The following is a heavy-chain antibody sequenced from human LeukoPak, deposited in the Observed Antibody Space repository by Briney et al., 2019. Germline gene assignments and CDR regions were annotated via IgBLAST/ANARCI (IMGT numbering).Heavy chain of an antibody. V-gene: IGHV5-51*01. D-gene: IGHD1-7*01. CDR1: GYSFTSYW. CDR2: IYPGDSDT. CDR3: ARSAVRNFFDY. J-gene: IGHJ4*02. Sequence: GESLRISCKGSGYSFTSYWIGWVRQLPGKGLEWMGIIYPGDSDTRYSPSFQGQVTISADKSISTAYLQWSSLKASDTAMYYCARSAVRNFFDYWGQGTLVTVSS.